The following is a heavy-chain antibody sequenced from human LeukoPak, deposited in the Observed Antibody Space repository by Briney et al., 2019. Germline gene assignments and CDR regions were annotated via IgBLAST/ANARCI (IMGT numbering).Heavy chain of an antibody. CDR2: INPNSGGT. CDR3: ARGSWNPNWFDP. CDR1: GYTFTGYY. J-gene: IGHJ5*02. D-gene: IGHD1-1*01. Sequence: GASVKVSCKASGYTFTGYYMHWVRQAPGQGLEWMGRINPNSGGTNHAQKFQGRVTMTRDTSISTAYMELSRLRSDDTAVYYCARGSWNPNWFDPWGQGTLVTVSS. V-gene: IGHV1-2*06.